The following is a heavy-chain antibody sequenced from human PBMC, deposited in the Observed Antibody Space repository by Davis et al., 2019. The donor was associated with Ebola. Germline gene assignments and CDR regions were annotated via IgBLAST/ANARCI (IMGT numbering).Heavy chain of an antibody. CDR1: GDTFSNYA. J-gene: IGHJ3*02. CDR3: ARGTYCGGDRCAFDI. Sequence: AASVKVSCKASGDTFSNYAISWVRQAPGQGLEWMGRIIPILGIANYAQKFQGRVTITADKSTSTAYMELSSLRSEDTAVYYCARGTYCGGDRCAFDIWGQGTMVTVSS. V-gene: IGHV1-69*04. D-gene: IGHD2-21*02. CDR2: IIPILGIA.